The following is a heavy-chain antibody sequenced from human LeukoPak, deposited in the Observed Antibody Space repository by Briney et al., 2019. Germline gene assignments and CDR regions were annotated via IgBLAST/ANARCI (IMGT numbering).Heavy chain of an antibody. D-gene: IGHD2-15*01. J-gene: IGHJ4*02. CDR3: AKGGWQSYFDY. CDR1: GFTFSNYA. CDR2: VRSSGDST. V-gene: IGHV3-23*01. Sequence: GGSLRLSCAASGFTFSNYAMSWVRQAPGKGPEWVSVVRSSGDSTYYADSVKGRFTISRDNSKNTLYLQMNSLRAEDTAIYYCAKGGWQSYFDYWGQGTPVTVSS.